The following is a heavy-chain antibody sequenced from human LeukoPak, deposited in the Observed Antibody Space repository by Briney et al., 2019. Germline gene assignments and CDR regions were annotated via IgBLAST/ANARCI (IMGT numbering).Heavy chain of an antibody. CDR1: GFSLSSEW. Sequence: PGGSLRLSCVTSGFSLSSEWMSWGRQAPGKGPEWVATIKQDGSEKYYVDSVKGRFTISRDNAKNSLYLQMNSLRSEDTAVYYCARAQQRPSLGYCSSTSCLGYFQHWGQGTLVTVSS. J-gene: IGHJ1*01. D-gene: IGHD2-2*01. CDR3: ARAQQRPSLGYCSSTSCLGYFQH. V-gene: IGHV3-7*03. CDR2: IKQDGSEK.